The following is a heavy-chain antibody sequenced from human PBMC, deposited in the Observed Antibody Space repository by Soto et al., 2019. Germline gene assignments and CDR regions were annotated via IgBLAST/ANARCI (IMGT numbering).Heavy chain of an antibody. D-gene: IGHD7-27*01. J-gene: IGHJ6*02. CDR1: GDSVSSISAA. CDR3: AREAWATLTNVYSYGTEV. V-gene: IGHV6-1*01. Sequence: SQTLSLPCVIPGDSVSSISAACTWIRQSPSRGLEWLGRTYYRSEWYNDYAESVKGRINIKPDTSRNQFSLQLTSVTPEDTAVYYCAREAWATLTNVYSYGTEVWGQGTAVTVSS. CDR2: TYYRSEWYN.